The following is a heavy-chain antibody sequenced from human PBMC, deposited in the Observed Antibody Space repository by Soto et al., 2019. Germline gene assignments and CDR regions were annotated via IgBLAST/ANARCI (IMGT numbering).Heavy chain of an antibody. CDR1: GFTSSSYS. V-gene: IGHV3-21*01. Sequence: GGSLRLSCVASGFTSSSYSMNWVRQAPGKGLEWVSSISYSSYIYYADSVKGRFTISRDNAKNSLYLQMNSLRPEDTAVYYCARPVSSSSWFDPWGQGTLVTVSS. CDR3: ARPVSSSSWFDP. J-gene: IGHJ5*02. D-gene: IGHD6-6*01. CDR2: ISYSSYI.